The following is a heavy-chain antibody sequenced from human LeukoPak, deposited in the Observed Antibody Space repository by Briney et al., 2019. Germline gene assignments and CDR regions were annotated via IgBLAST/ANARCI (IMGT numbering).Heavy chain of an antibody. V-gene: IGHV4-34*01. CDR2: ISRTGRT. J-gene: IGHJ5*02. Sequence: SQTLSLASAVYGGSFSNYDWSWIRQAPGKGLEWIGEISRTGRTNYNSSLKSRVTISIDTSKNQFSLKLSSVTAADLAVYYCATARGYCSSTSCPDWFDPWGQGTLVTVSS. CDR1: GGSFSNYD. CDR3: ATARGYCSSTSCPDWFDP. D-gene: IGHD2-2*01.